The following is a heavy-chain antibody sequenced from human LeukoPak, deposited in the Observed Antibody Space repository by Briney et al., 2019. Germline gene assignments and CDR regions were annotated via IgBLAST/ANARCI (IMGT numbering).Heavy chain of an antibody. CDR1: GFTFSDYY. V-gene: IGHV3-7*01. CDR2: IKEDGSIQ. D-gene: IGHD6-19*01. CDR3: ARDVWTGVAVSDY. J-gene: IGHJ4*02. Sequence: GGSLRLSCAASGFTFSDYYMSWIRQAPGKGLERVANIKEDGSIQYYLDSVRGRFTISRDNAKTSVYLQLNSLGADDTAVYYCARDVWTGVAVSDYWGQGTLVTVSS.